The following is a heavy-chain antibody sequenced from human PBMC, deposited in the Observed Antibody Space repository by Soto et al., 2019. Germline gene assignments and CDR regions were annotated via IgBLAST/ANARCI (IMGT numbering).Heavy chain of an antibody. CDR1: GFSFSSYG. D-gene: IGHD3-22*01. V-gene: IGHV3-30*18. Sequence: QVQLVESGGGVVQPGRSLRLSCAASGFSFSSYGMHWVRQAPGKGLEWVAVVSYDGKVQFYADAAKGRFTISRDNSKNTLYLQMNSLRGDYTAVYYCAKEVTMRVAHWYFQHWGQGTLVTVSS. CDR2: VSYDGKVQ. CDR3: AKEVTMRVAHWYFQH. J-gene: IGHJ1*01.